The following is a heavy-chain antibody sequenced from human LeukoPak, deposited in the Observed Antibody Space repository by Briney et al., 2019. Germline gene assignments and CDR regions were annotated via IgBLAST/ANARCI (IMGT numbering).Heavy chain of an antibody. V-gene: IGHV1-46*01. CDR1: GYTFTSYY. J-gene: IGHJ4*02. CDR3: ARQDGSSWHDY. Sequence: ASVKVSCKASGYTFTSYYMHWVRQAPGQGLEWMGIINPSGGSTSYAQKFQGRVTMTRDMSSSTVYMELSSLRSEDTAVYYSARQDGSSWHDYWGQGTLVTVSS. D-gene: IGHD6-13*01. CDR2: INPSGGST.